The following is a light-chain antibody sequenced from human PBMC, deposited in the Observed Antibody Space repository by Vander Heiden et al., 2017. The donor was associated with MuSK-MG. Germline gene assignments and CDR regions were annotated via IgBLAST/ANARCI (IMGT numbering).Light chain of an antibody. J-gene: IGKJ4*01. V-gene: IGKV1-39*01. CDR1: QSISSY. CDR3: QQSYSTPLT. CDR2: AAS. Sequence: DIQMTQSPSSLPASVGDRVTITCRASQSISSYLNWYQQKPGKAPKLLIYAASSLQSGVPSRFSGSGSGTDFTLTISSLQPEDFATYYCQQSYSTPLTFGAGTKVEIK.